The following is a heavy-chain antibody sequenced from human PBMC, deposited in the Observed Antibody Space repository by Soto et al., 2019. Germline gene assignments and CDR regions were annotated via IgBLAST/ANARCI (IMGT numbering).Heavy chain of an antibody. CDR2: ISGSGSSI. J-gene: IGHJ3*02. D-gene: IGHD3-9*01. Sequence: GGSLRLSCAASGFTFGDYYMSWIRQAPGKGLEWVSYISGSGSSIYYADSVEGRFTISRDNSKNTLYLQMNSLRAEDTAVYYCAKKGYFDWSPDDAFDIWGQGTMVTVSS. CDR3: AKKGYFDWSPDDAFDI. V-gene: IGHV3-11*01. CDR1: GFTFGDYY.